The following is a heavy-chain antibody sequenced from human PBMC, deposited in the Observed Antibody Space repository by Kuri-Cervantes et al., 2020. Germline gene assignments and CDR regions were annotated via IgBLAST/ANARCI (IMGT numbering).Heavy chain of an antibody. CDR1: GGSISSGDYY. Sequence: SETLSLTCAVSGGSISSGDYYWSWIRQPPGKGLEWIGYIYYSGSTYYNPSLKSRVTISVDTSKNQFSLKLSSVTAADTAVYYCARDNAAALDYWGQGTLVTVSS. J-gene: IGHJ4*02. V-gene: IGHV4-30-4*01. CDR3: ARDNAAALDY. D-gene: IGHD6-13*01. CDR2: IYYSGST.